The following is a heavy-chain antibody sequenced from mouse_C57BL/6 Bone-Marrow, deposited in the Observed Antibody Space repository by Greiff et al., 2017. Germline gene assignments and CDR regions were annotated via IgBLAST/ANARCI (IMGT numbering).Heavy chain of an antibody. CDR3: AADYSYYVHY. CDR1: GYSITSCYY. CDR2: ISYDGSN. V-gene: IGHV3-6*01. D-gene: IGHD1-1*01. Sequence: EVQLQESGPGLVKPSQSLSLTCSVTGYSITSCYYWNLIRQFPGNKLECMGYISYDGSNNYNPSLKNRISITRNESKNQIFLKLNSVTTEDTATYYCAADYSYYVHYGDRGTTLTVSS. J-gene: IGHJ2*01.